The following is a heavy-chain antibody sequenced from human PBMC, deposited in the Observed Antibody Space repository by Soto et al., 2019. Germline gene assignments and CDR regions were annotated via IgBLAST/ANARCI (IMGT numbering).Heavy chain of an antibody. CDR2: TSGSGGST. CDR3: VTHLGDSSSGNFRWLDP. D-gene: IGHD6-6*01. V-gene: IGHV3-23*01. J-gene: IGHJ5*02. Sequence: GGSLRLSCAASGFSFSSYAMSWVRQAPGKGLEWVSGTSGSGGSTYYTVSVKGRFSISRDNSKNTLYLQMSSLRAEDTALYYCVTHLGDSSSGNFRWLDPWGQGTLVTVSS. CDR1: GFSFSSYA.